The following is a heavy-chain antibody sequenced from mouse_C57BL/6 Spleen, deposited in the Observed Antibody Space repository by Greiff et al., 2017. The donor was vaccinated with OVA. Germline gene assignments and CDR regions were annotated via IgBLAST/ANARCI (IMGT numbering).Heavy chain of an antibody. V-gene: IGHV1-26*01. D-gene: IGHD2-4*01. CDR1: GYTFTDYY. Sequence: VHVKQSGPELVKPGASVKISCKASGYTFTDYYMNWVKQSHGKSLEWIGDINPNNGGTSYNQKFKGKATLTVDKSSSTAYMELRSLTSEDSAVYYCARGGRLRPFDYWGQGTTLTVSS. CDR2: INPNNGGT. CDR3: ARGGRLRPFDY. J-gene: IGHJ2*01.